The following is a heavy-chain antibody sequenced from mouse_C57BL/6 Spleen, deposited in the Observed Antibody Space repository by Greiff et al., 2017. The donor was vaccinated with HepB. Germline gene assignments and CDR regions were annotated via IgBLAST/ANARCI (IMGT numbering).Heavy chain of an antibody. CDR3: AKQPFPLGSGYAYAMDY. CDR1: GFSLTSYG. V-gene: IGHV2-9*01. D-gene: IGHD3-2*02. CDR2: IWGGGST. J-gene: IGHJ4*01. Sequence: QVQLKESGPGLVAPSQSLSITCTVSGFSLTSYGVDWVRQPPGKGLEWLGVIWGGGSTNYNSALMSRLSISKDNSKSQVFLKMNSLQTDDTAMYYCAKQPFPLGSGYAYAMDYWGQGTSVTVSS.